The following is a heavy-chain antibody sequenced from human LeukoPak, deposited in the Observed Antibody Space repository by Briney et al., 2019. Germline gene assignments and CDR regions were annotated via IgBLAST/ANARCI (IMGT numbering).Heavy chain of an antibody. J-gene: IGHJ3*02. V-gene: IGHV1-46*01. CDR2: IIPSGDNA. CDR1: GYTLTNYY. Sequence: ASVKVSCKASGYTLTNYYMHWVRQAPGQGLEWMAMIIPSGDNADYAQKFQGRVTMARDTSTSTVYMELSSLRSEDTAVYYCARESGAFDIWGQGTMVTVSS. D-gene: IGHD3-3*01. CDR3: ARESGAFDI.